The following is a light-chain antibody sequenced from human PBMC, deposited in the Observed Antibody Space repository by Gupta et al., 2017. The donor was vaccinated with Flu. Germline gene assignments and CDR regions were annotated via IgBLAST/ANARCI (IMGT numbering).Light chain of an antibody. V-gene: IGKV1-39*01. Sequence: PSSLSPSVGDRVTIACRASQSISTYLNWYQQKPGKAPKILIFAASSLQSGVPSRFSGSGSGTDFTLTISRLQPEDFATYYCQQSDTIPWTFGQGTKVEIK. CDR2: AAS. J-gene: IGKJ1*01. CDR1: QSISTY. CDR3: QQSDTIPWT.